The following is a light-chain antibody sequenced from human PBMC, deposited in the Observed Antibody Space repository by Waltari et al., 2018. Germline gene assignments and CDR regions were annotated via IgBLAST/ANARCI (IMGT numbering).Light chain of an antibody. CDR1: SLGTKT. Sequence: SYVLNQPPSVSVVPGKTARISCGGTSLGTKTEHWYQQKPGQAPVLVIHYDSGRPSGIPERFSGSTSGNTATLTIKWVEAGDEAEYFCQVWDFTQGVFGGGTKLTVL. CDR3: QVWDFTQGV. CDR2: YDS. J-gene: IGLJ3*02. V-gene: IGLV3-21*04.